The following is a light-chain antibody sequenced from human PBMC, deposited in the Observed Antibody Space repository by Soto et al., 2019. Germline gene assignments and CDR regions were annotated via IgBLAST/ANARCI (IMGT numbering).Light chain of an antibody. CDR3: QLRFT. CDR1: QSVSSY. CDR2: DAS. V-gene: IGKV3-11*01. J-gene: IGKJ3*01. Sequence: EIVLTQSPATLSLSPGERATLSCRASQSVSSYLAWYQQKPGQAPRLLIYDASNRATGIPARFSGSGSGTGFALTISSLGPDDFAVYYCQLRFTFGPGTKVDIK.